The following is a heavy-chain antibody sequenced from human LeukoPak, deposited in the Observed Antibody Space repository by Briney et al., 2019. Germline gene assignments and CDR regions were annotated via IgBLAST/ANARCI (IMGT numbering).Heavy chain of an antibody. Sequence: SETLSLTCSVSGDTMSSYYWTWIRQPPGKGLEWIGYIYYSGSTNYNPSLKSRVTISVDTSKNQFSLKLNSVTAADTAVYYCAGQNSGARLNVWGQGTTVTVSS. CDR1: GDTMSSYY. V-gene: IGHV4-59*08. CDR2: IYYSGST. CDR3: AGQNSGARLNV. J-gene: IGHJ6*02. D-gene: IGHD6-25*01.